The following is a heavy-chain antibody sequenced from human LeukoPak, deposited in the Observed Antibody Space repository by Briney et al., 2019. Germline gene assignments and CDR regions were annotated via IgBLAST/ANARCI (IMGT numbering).Heavy chain of an antibody. Sequence: PGGSLRLSCAASGFPFSSYWMHWVRQAPGKGLVWVSRINTDGSSTSYADSAKGRFTISRDNAKNTLYLQMNSLRAEDTAVYYCARDLSLDDNFDYWGQGTLVTVSS. CDR2: INTDGSST. J-gene: IGHJ4*02. D-gene: IGHD3-9*01. V-gene: IGHV3-74*01. CDR1: GFPFSSYW. CDR3: ARDLSLDDNFDY.